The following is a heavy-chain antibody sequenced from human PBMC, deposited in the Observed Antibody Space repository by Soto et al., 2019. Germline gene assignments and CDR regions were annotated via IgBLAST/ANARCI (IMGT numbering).Heavy chain of an antibody. V-gene: IGHV3-13*05. CDR3: ARSIAARRTFYYYGMDV. CDR1: GFTFSSYD. J-gene: IGHJ6*02. D-gene: IGHD6-6*01. CDR2: IGTAGDP. Sequence: EVQLVESGGGLVQPGGSLRLSCAASGFTFSSYDMHWVRQATGKGLEWVSAIGTAGDPYYPGSVKGRFTISRENAKSSLYLQMNSLRAGDTAVYYWARSIAARRTFYYYGMDVWGQGTTVTVSS.